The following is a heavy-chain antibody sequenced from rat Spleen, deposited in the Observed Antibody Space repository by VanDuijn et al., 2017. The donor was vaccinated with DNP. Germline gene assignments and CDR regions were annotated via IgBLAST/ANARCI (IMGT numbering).Heavy chain of an antibody. CDR2: MSSGGST. Sequence: QVQLKESGPGLVQPSETLSLTCTVSGFSLTTYSVSWVRQPPGKGLEWIAAMSSGGSTYYNSALKSRLSISRDTSKSQVFLKMNSPQTEDTAIYFCTRYYGYNYYAMDAWGQGTSVTVSS. CDR3: TRYYGYNYYAMDA. CDR1: GFSLTTYS. V-gene: IGHV2-6*01. D-gene: IGHD1-9*01. J-gene: IGHJ4*01.